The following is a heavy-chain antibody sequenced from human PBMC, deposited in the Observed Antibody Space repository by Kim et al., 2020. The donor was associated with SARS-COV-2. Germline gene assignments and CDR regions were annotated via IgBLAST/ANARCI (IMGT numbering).Heavy chain of an antibody. CDR3: ARTAYYNGMDV. D-gene: IGHD2-21*02. J-gene: IGHJ6*02. Sequence: TRDASCVKGRFTIAKDNAKNTLYLQMNSLGAEDTALYYCARTAYYNGMDVWGQGTTVTVSS. CDR2: T. V-gene: IGHV3-74*01.